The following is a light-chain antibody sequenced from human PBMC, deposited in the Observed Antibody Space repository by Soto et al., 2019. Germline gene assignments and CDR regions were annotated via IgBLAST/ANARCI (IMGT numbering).Light chain of an antibody. CDR1: QSVSSNY. V-gene: IGKV3-20*01. Sequence: EIVLTQSPDTLSLSPGEGATLSCRASQSVSSNYLAWYQQKPGQAPRLLIYGASTRATGIPDRFSGVGSGTDFTLTISRLEPEDFAVYYCQQYGSSSPTTFGQGTRLEIE. CDR2: GAS. CDR3: QQYGSSSPTT. J-gene: IGKJ5*01.